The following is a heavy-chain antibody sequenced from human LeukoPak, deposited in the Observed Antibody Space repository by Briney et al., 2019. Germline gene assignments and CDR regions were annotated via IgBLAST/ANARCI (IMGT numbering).Heavy chain of an antibody. CDR2: ISSSGGST. V-gene: IGHV3-23*01. J-gene: IGHJ4*02. CDR1: GFTFRSYA. Sequence: GGSLRLSCAASGFTFRSYAMSWVRQAPGKGLEWVSAISSSGGSTYYADSVKGRFTISRDNSKNTLYLQMNSLRAEDTAVYYCAKDWEWFGEFSNWGQGTLVTVSS. D-gene: IGHD3-10*01. CDR3: AKDWEWFGEFSN.